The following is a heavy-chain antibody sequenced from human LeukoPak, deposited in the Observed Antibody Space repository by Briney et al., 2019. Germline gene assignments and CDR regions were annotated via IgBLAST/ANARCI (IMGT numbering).Heavy chain of an antibody. CDR1: GFTFSSYS. V-gene: IGHV3-21*01. D-gene: IGHD3-3*01. J-gene: IGHJ4*02. Sequence: GGSLRLSCAASGFTFSSYSMNWVRQAPGKGLEWVSSISSSSSYIYYADSVKGRFTISRDNAKNSLYLQMNSLRAEDTAVYYCASAGYDAAFDYWGQGTLVTVSS. CDR3: ASAGYDAAFDY. CDR2: ISSSSSYI.